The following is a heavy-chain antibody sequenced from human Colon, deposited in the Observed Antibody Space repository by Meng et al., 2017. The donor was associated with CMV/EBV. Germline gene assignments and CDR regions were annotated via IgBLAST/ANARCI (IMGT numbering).Heavy chain of an antibody. CDR3: ARDLGRLGYYDFWSGSYTAITPGDYYGMDV. CDR1: GYTFTGYY. V-gene: IGHV1-2*02. J-gene: IGHJ6*02. D-gene: IGHD3-3*01. CDR2: INPNSGGT. Sequence: ASVKVSCKASGYTFTGYYMHWVRQAPGQGLEWMGWINPNSGGTNYAQKFQGRVTMTRDTSISTAYMELSRLRAEDTAVYYCARDLGRLGYYDFWSGSYTAITPGDYYGMDVWGQGTTVTVSS.